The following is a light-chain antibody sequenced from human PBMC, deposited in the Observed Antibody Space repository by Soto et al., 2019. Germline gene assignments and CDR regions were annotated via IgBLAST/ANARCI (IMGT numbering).Light chain of an antibody. Sequence: DIQMTQSPSSLSASIGDRVTFTCRATQDISAYLAWYQQKPGKPPRLLIYAASTLQSGVPSRFSGSGYGTDFTLTISSLQPEDVATYYWLKYHNDPPWTFGQGTTVEMK. CDR1: QDISAY. CDR2: AAS. J-gene: IGKJ1*01. V-gene: IGKV1-27*01. CDR3: LKYHNDPPWT.